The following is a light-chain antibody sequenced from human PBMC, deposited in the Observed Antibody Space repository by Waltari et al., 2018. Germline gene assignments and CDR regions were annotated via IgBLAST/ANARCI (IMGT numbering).Light chain of an antibody. J-gene: IGKJ2*01. CDR3: QQSFRTPYT. Sequence: DIQMTQYPSSLSLSVGVRLTITCRASKSISDHLNWYHQKPGEAPKLLIYVASNLESGFPSRFSGSGSGTDFTLTINSLQPGDFATYYCQQSFRTPYTFGQGTKLEVK. CDR2: VAS. CDR1: KSISDH. V-gene: IGKV1-39*01.